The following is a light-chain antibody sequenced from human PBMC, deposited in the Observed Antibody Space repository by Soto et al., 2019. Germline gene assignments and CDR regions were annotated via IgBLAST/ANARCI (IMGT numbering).Light chain of an antibody. Sequence: ETVMTQSPATLSASPGESATLSCRASQSVNSDLAGYQQIPGQAPRLLIYSASTGTTGGPARFSGSGSRTEFTLTISSLQSEDFAIYYCQQYNNWPLTFGGGTKVEI. CDR1: QSVNSD. CDR3: QQYNNWPLT. CDR2: SAS. J-gene: IGKJ4*01. V-gene: IGKV3-15*01.